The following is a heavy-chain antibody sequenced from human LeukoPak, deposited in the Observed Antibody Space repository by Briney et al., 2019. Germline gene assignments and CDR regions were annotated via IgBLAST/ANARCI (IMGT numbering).Heavy chain of an antibody. CDR2: INAGNGNT. J-gene: IGHJ5*02. D-gene: IGHD6-13*01. V-gene: IGHV1-3*01. Sequence: ASVKVSCTASGYTFTSYAMHWVRQAPGQRLEWMGWINAGNGNTKYSQKFQGRVTITRDTSASTAYMELSSPRSEDTAVYYCARDRAIAAADLTWFDPWGQGTLVTVSS. CDR1: GYTFTSYA. CDR3: ARDRAIAAADLTWFDP.